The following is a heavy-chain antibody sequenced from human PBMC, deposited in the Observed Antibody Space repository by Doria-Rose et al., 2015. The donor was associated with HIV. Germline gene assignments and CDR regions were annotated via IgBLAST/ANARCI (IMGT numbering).Heavy chain of an antibody. D-gene: IGHD3-3*01. V-gene: IGHV4-31*03. J-gene: IGHJ4*02. CDR3: ARMGSYRELDY. Sequence: QVQLPQWGPGLVKPSETLSLTCSVSGASVSSRGYYWNWIRQVPGKGLESLGYTYYTGTSDYSPSLKSRLNMAVDTSKNQFSLKLSFVTVADTAVYYCARMGSYRELDYWGQGALVSVSA. CDR1: GASVSSRGYY. CDR2: TYYTGTS.